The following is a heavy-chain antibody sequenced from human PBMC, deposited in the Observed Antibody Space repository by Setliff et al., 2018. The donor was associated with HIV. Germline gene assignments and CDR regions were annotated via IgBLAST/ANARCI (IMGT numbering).Heavy chain of an antibody. V-gene: IGHV3-30*03. Sequence: GGSLRLSCAASGFTLRSYAMHWVRQAPGKGLEWVAVISYDGTNEYYADSVKGRFTISRDNYKNTVFLQMNSLRVDDSALYYCTRPYYYASGSYDYWGQGTLVTVSS. CDR1: GFTLRSYA. J-gene: IGHJ4*02. D-gene: IGHD3-10*01. CDR3: TRPYYYASGSYDY. CDR2: ISYDGTNE.